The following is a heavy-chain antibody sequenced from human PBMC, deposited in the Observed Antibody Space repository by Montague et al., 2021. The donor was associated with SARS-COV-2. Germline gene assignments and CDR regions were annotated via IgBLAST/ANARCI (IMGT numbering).Heavy chain of an antibody. CDR1: GFSLSTSGMC. CDR3: ARRTYDILTGYDYGMDV. J-gene: IGHJ6*02. CDR2: IDWDDDT. D-gene: IGHD3-9*01. V-gene: IGHV2-70*11. Sequence: VEPTQTLTLTCTFSGFSLSTSGMCVSWIRQPPGKALEWLARIDWDDDTYYSTSLKTRLTISKDTSKNQVVLTMTNMDPVDTATYYCARRTYDILTGYDYGMDVWGQGTTVTVSS.